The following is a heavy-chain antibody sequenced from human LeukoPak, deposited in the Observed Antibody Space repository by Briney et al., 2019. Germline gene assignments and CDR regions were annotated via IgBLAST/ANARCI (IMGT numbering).Heavy chain of an antibody. CDR2: IYYSGST. D-gene: IGHD6-13*01. CDR1: GGSISSSSYY. V-gene: IGHV4-39*07. CDR3: ARDRSPSRSSSCWFDP. Sequence: SETLSLTCTVSGGSISSSSYYWGWIRQPPGKGLEWIGSIYYSGSTYYNPSLKSRVTISVDTSKNQFSLKLSSVTAADTAAYYCARDRSPSRSSSCWFDPWGQGTLVTVSS. J-gene: IGHJ5*02.